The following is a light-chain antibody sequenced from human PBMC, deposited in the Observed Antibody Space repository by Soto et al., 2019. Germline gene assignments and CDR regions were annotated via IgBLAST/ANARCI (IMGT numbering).Light chain of an antibody. CDR2: DAS. Sequence: EIVLTQSPATLSLSPGERATLSCRASQSVSSYLAWYQQKPGQAPRLLIYDASNRATGIPARFSGSGSGTDFTLPISSLEPEDFAVYYCQKRRNWPPITFGQGTRLEIK. CDR3: QKRRNWPPIT. CDR1: QSVSSY. V-gene: IGKV3-11*01. J-gene: IGKJ5*01.